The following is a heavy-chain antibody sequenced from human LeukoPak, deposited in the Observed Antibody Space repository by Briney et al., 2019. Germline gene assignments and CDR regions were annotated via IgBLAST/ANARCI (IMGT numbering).Heavy chain of an antibody. Sequence: PGGSLRLSCAASGFTFSSYGMHWVRQAPGKGLEWVAVIWYDGSNKYYADSVKGRFTISRDNSKTTLYLQMNSLRAEDAAVYYCAKDPRGSYSRDYYYYMDVWGKGTTVTVSS. D-gene: IGHD1-26*01. CDR3: AKDPRGSYSRDYYYYMDV. J-gene: IGHJ6*03. CDR2: IWYDGSNK. V-gene: IGHV3-33*06. CDR1: GFTFSSYG.